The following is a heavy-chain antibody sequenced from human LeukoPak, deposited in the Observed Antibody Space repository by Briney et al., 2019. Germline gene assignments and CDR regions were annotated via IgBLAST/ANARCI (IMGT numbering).Heavy chain of an antibody. CDR1: GGSFSGYY. CDR3: ARGQQLATKRRNNNWFDP. CDR2: INHSGST. J-gene: IGHJ5*02. V-gene: IGHV4-34*01. Sequence: SETLSLTCAVYGGSFSGYYWSWIRQPPGKGLEWIGEINHSGSTNYNPSLKSRVTISVDTSKNQFSLKLSSVTAADTAVYYCARGQQLATKRRNNNWFDPWGQGTLVTVSS. D-gene: IGHD6-13*01.